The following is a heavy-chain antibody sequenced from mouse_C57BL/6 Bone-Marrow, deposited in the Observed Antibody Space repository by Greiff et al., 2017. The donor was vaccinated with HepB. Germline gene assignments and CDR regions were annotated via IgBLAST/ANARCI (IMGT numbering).Heavy chain of an antibody. J-gene: IGHJ1*03. V-gene: IGHV1-26*01. Sequence: EVQLQQSGPELVKPGASVKISCKASGYTFTDYYMNWVKQSHGKSLEWIGDINPNNGGTSYNQKFKGKATLTVDKSSSTAYMELRSLTSEDSAVYYCARSCPYYYGSSYWYFDVWGTGTTVTVSS. CDR3: ARSCPYYYGSSYWYFDV. D-gene: IGHD1-1*01. CDR1: GYTFTDYY. CDR2: INPNNGGT.